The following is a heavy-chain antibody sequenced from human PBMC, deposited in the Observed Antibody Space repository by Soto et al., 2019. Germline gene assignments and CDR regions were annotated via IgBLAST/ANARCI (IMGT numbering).Heavy chain of an antibody. Sequence: PGGSLRLSCAASGFTFSSFAMSWVRQAPGKGLEWVSAISGSGGSTYYADSVKGRFTISRDNSKNTLYVQMNSLRAKDTAVYYCAKDISVGATYYFDYWGQGTLVTVSS. CDR2: ISGSGGST. V-gene: IGHV3-23*01. D-gene: IGHD1-26*01. CDR1: GFTFSSFA. J-gene: IGHJ4*02. CDR3: AKDISVGATYYFDY.